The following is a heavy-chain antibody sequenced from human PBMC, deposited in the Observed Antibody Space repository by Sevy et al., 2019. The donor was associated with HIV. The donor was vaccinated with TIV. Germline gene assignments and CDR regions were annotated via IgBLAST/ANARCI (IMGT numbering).Heavy chain of an antibody. D-gene: IGHD6-19*01. Sequence: GGSLRLSCAASGFTFDDFAMHWVRQVPGKGLEWVSGLNWDSGSVAYADSVKGRFTSSRDNAKNARFLQMNSLRAEDTALYYCARDIGATGIAVVANWGQGIQVTVSS. V-gene: IGHV3-9*01. CDR1: GFTFDDFA. J-gene: IGHJ4*02. CDR2: LNWDSGSV. CDR3: ARDIGATGIAVVAN.